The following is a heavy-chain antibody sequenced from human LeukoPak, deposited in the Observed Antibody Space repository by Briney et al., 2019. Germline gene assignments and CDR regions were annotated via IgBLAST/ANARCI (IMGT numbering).Heavy chain of an antibody. CDR1: GGSISSYY. CDR2: IYTSGST. Sequence: PSETLSLTCTVSGGSISSYYWNWIRQPAGKGLEWIGRIYTSGSTNYNPSLKSRVTMSVDTSKNQFSLKLSSVTAADTAVYYCARDLGYCSGGSCYAPADFPRADNWFDPWGQGTLVTVSS. V-gene: IGHV4-4*07. CDR3: ARDLGYCSGGSCYAPADFPRADNWFDP. J-gene: IGHJ5*02. D-gene: IGHD2-15*01.